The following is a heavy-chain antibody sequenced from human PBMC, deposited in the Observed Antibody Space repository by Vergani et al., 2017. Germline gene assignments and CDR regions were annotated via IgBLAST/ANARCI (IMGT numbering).Heavy chain of an antibody. CDR3: ARGDYGILSGYRY. D-gene: IGHD3-9*01. CDR2: INPSGGHT. V-gene: IGHV1-46*03. Sequence: QVQLVQSGAEVKKSGASVKVSCKTSGYTFSNYYMHWVRQAPGQGLEWMGIINPSGGHTNYAQKFQGRVTMTRATSTSTVYMELSSLRSEDTAIYYCARGDYGILSGYRYWGQGTLVTVSP. J-gene: IGHJ4*02. CDR1: GYTFSNYY.